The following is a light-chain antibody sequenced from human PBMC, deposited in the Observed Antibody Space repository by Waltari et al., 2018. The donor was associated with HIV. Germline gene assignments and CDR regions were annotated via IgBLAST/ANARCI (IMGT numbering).Light chain of an antibody. V-gene: IGKV1-5*03. CDR2: RAF. CDR1: QSINTW. CDR3: QQYKSYSLT. J-gene: IGKJ1*01. Sequence: DIQMTQSPSTLSASVGDRVTITCRASQSINTWLAWYQQIPGKAPKLLIYRAFNLEDGVPSRFSGSGSGAEFTLTISSLQPDDFGTYYCQQYKSYSLTFGHGTKVEIK.